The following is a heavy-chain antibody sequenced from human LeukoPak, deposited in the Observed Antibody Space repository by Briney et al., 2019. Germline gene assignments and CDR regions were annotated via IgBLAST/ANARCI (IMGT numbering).Heavy chain of an antibody. Sequence: SETLSLTCTVSGGSISSSSYYWGWIRQPPGKGLEWIGSFYYSGSTYYNPSLKSRVTISVDTSKNQFSLKLSSVTAADTAVYYCARVDTMVRGVISWFDPWGQGTLVTVSS. CDR3: ARVDTMVRGVISWFDP. CDR1: GGSISSSSYY. D-gene: IGHD3-10*01. V-gene: IGHV4-39*07. CDR2: FYYSGST. J-gene: IGHJ5*02.